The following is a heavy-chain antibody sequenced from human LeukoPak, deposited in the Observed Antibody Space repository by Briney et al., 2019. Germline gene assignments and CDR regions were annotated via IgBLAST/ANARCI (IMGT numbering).Heavy chain of an antibody. CDR1: GVNVSSDY. CDR2: IYSGGSA. V-gene: IGHV3-53*04. CDR3: ASRMTF. D-gene: IGHD2/OR15-2a*01. J-gene: IGHJ4*02. Sequence: GGSLRLSCVASGVNVSSDYMSWVRQAPGKGLQWVSLIYSGGSAYYADSVKGRFTIYRHSSKNTLYLQMCRLRTEDTAIYSCASRMTFGGPGTLVTVSS.